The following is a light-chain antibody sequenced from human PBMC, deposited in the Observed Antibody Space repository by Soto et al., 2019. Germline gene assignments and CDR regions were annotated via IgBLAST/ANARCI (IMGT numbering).Light chain of an antibody. Sequence: EIVLTQSPGTLSLSPGERATLSCRASQSVSSSYLAWYQQKPGQAPRLLIYRASSRATCIPDRFSGSGSGTDFTLTISTLEPEDFAVYYCQPYGSSPLTFGQGTKLEIK. CDR3: QPYGSSPLT. CDR2: RAS. CDR1: QSVSSSY. V-gene: IGKV3-20*01. J-gene: IGKJ2*01.